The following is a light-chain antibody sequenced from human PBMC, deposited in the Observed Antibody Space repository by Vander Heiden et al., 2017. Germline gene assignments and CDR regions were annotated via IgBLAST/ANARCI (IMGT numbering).Light chain of an antibody. CDR3: AVWDDSLSGRV. J-gene: IGLJ1*01. V-gene: IGLV1-47*01. CDR2: RNN. Sequence: QSVLTPPPSASGPPGQSATISCSGSSSTIGSNYVSWYQQFPGTAPKVLIYRNNQRPSGVPDRVSGSKSGTSASLAISGLRSEDEADYYCAVWDDSLSGRVFGTGTKVTVL. CDR1: SSTIGSNY.